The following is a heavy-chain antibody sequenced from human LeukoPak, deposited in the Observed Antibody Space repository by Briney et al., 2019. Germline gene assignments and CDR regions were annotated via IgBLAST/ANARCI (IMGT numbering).Heavy chain of an antibody. D-gene: IGHD1-26*01. J-gene: IGHJ6*03. CDR3: ARGGSGSYDELTGYYYYMDV. CDR1: GGSISSTLHY. Sequence: SETLSLTCTVSGGSISSTLHYWGWIRQPPGKGLEWIGSIYYSGSTYYNPSLKSRVTISVDKSKNQFSLKLSSVTAADTAVYYCARGGSGSYDELTGYYYYMDVWGKGTTVTVSS. CDR2: IYYSGST. V-gene: IGHV4-39*07.